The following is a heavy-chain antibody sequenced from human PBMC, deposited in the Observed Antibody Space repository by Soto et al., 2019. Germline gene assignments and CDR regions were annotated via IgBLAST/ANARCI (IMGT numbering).Heavy chain of an antibody. D-gene: IGHD5-12*01. CDR2: ISYDGSNK. CDR3: ARAGTGGYDYYYYYGMDV. J-gene: IGHJ6*02. Sequence: PGGSLRLSCAASGFTFSSYAMHWVRQAPGKGLEWVAVISYDGSNKYYADSVKGRFTISRDNSKNTLYLQMNSLRAEDTAVYYCARAGTGGYDYYYYYGMDVWGQGTTVTVSS. V-gene: IGHV3-30-3*01. CDR1: GFTFSSYA.